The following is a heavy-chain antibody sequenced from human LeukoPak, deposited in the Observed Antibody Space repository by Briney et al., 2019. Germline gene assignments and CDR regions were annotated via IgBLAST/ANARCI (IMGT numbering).Heavy chain of an antibody. CDR1: GFSFCRFS. V-gene: IGHV3-21*01. J-gene: IGHJ5*02. CDR2: ISSSTYI. CDR3: AFRGNNYLLS. D-gene: IGHD1/OR15-1a*01. Sequence: PGGSLRLSRAASGFSFCRFSMAWVREAPGKALEWVSSISSSTYIHYADSVKGRFTISRDNTKNSLFLQLHSLRAEDTSVYYCAFRGNNYLLSWGQGTLVTVSS.